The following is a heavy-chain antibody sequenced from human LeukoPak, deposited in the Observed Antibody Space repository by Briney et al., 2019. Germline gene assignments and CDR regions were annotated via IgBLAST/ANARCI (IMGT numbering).Heavy chain of an antibody. CDR1: GFTFSSYA. V-gene: IGHV3-23*01. CDR3: ARLREGAFDH. D-gene: IGHD3-16*01. Sequence: GGSLRLSCAASGFTFSSYAMSWVRQAPGKGLEWVSAISGSGGSTYYADSVKGRFTISRDNSKNTLYPQMNSLRAEDTAVYYCARLREGAFDHWGQGTLVTVSS. CDR2: ISGSGGST. J-gene: IGHJ4*02.